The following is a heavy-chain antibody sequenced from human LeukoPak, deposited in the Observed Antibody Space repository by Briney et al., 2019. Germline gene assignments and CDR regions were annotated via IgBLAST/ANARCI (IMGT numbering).Heavy chain of an antibody. Sequence: SVKVSCKASGGTFSSYAISWVRQAPGQGLEWMGGIIPIFGTANYAQKFQGRVTMTTDTSTSTAYMELRSLRSDDTAVYYCAREVATIGPFDYWGQGTLVTVSS. J-gene: IGHJ4*02. CDR1: GGTFSSYA. CDR2: IIPIFGTA. V-gene: IGHV1-69*05. D-gene: IGHD5-12*01. CDR3: AREVATIGPFDY.